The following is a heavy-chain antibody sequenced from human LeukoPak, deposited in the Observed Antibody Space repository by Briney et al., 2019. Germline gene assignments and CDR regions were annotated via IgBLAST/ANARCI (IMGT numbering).Heavy chain of an antibody. CDR1: GCTFTGYY. Sequence: GASVKVSCKASGCTFTGYYMHWVRQAPGQGREWMGRINPNSGGTNYAQKFQGRVTMTRDTSISTAYMELSRLRSDDTAVYYCARSLTSRIIDYWGQGTLVTVSS. V-gene: IGHV1-2*06. CDR2: INPNSGGT. CDR3: ARSLTSRIIDY. D-gene: IGHD2-15*01. J-gene: IGHJ4*02.